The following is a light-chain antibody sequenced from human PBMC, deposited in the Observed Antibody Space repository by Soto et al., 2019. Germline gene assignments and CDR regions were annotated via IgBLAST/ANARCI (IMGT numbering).Light chain of an antibody. CDR2: RAS. CDR3: QQYGDAPIT. Sequence: EIVLTQSPGTLSLFPGERATLSCRASQTVPSTLLAWFQQKPGQAPRLLIYRASSRATGVPDRFSGSGSGTDFTLTIGRLEPEDFALYYCQQYGDAPITFGQGTRLEIK. CDR1: QTVPSTL. V-gene: IGKV3-20*01. J-gene: IGKJ5*01.